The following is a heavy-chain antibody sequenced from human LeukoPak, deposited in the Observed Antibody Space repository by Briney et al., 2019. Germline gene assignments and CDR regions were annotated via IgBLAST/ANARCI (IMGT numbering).Heavy chain of an antibody. CDR2: TYSDSNT. Sequence: GGSLRLSCAASGXXVSNNYMSWVRQAPGKGLEWVSITYSDSNTNYADSVKGRFTISRDTSQDTLSLQMNSLRAEDTAVYYCVRKNRDFNAAFDIWGQGTVVTVSS. V-gene: IGHV3-53*01. J-gene: IGHJ3*02. CDR1: GXXVSNNY. CDR3: VRKNRDFNAAFDI. D-gene: IGHD2-21*02.